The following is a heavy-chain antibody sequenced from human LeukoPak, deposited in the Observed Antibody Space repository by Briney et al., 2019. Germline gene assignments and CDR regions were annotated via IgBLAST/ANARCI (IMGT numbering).Heavy chain of an antibody. CDR3: ARDRSLGYCSSTSCYEGPPSDYYYGMDV. CDR1: GFTFSSYS. D-gene: IGHD2-2*01. V-gene: IGHV3-21*01. J-gene: IGHJ6*04. Sequence: PGRSLRLSCAASGFTFSSYSMNWVRQAPGKGLEWVSSISSSSSYIYYADSVKGRFTISRDNAKNSLYLQMNSLRAEDTAVYYCARDRSLGYCSSTSCYEGPPSDYYYGMDVWGKGTTVTVSS. CDR2: ISSSSSYI.